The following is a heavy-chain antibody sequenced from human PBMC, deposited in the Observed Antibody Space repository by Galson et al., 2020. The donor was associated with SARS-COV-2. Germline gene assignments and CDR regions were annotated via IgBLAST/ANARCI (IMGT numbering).Heavy chain of an antibody. CDR2: ISLSGTTI. Sequence: GESLKISCAASGFTFTDAHMTWIRQAPGKGLEWVSYISLSGTTIFYADSVRGRFTISRDNAKNSLYLQMNSLRAEDTAVYYCARESWGSLDPWGQGTLVTVSS. CDR1: GFTFTDAH. J-gene: IGHJ5*02. V-gene: IGHV3-11*01. CDR3: ARESWGSLDP. D-gene: IGHD3-16*01.